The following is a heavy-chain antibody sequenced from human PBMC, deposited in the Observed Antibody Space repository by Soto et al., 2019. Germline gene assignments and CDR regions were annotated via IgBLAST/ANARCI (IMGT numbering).Heavy chain of an antibody. D-gene: IGHD6-19*01. J-gene: IGHJ6*03. Sequence: GGSLRLSCAASGFTFSSYSMNWVRQAPGKGLEWVSSISSSSYIYYANSVKGRFTISRDNAKNSLYLQMNSLRADDMAVYFCARDVWEAVAGTRYYYYMDVWGKGTTVTVSS. CDR1: GFTFSSYS. CDR2: ISSSSYI. CDR3: ARDVWEAVAGTRYYYYMDV. V-gene: IGHV3-21*01.